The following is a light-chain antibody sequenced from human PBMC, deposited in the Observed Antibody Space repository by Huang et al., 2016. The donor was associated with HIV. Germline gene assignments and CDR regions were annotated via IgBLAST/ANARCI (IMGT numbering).Light chain of an antibody. J-gene: IGKJ1*01. CDR1: QRVSNSY. V-gene: IGKV3-20*01. CDR3: QQYGNSGT. Sequence: ETVLTQSPGTLSLSPGERATLSCRASQRVSNSYLAWYQQKPGQEPRLLFCAASPRATGIPARFRGSGSGTDFTLTISRLEPEDFAVYYCQQYGNSGTFGQGTKVEIK. CDR2: AAS.